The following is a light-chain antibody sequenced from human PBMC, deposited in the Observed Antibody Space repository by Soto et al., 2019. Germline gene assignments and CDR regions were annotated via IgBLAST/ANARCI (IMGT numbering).Light chain of an antibody. CDR1: SSNIGAGYD. J-gene: IGLJ1*01. CDR2: GNS. V-gene: IGLV1-40*01. CDR3: QSYDSSLSGSV. Sequence: QSVLTQPPSVSGAPGQTVTISCTGSSSNIGAGYDVHWYLQLPGTAPKLLIHGNSNRPSGVPDRFSGSKSGTSASLAITGLQAEDEADYYCQSYDSSLSGSVFGTGTKVTVL.